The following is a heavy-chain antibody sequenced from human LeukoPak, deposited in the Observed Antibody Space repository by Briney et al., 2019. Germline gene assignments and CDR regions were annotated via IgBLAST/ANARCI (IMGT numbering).Heavy chain of an antibody. D-gene: IGHD1-26*01. CDR1: GGSISSSSYY. J-gene: IGHJ4*02. CDR3: ARSSGSYDPFDY. CDR2: IYYSGST. V-gene: IGHV4-39*01. Sequence: SETLSLTCTVSGGSISSSSYYWGWIRQPPGKGLEWIGSIYYSGSTYYNPPLKSRVTISVDTSKNQFSLKLSSVTAADTAVYYCARSSGSYDPFDYWGQGTLVTVSS.